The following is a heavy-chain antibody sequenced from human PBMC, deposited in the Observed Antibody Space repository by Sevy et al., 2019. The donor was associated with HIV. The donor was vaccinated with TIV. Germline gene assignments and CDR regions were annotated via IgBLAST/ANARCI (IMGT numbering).Heavy chain of an antibody. CDR2: IHGGDDTT. Sequence: GGSLRLSCAASGFGLNGNAMSWVRQAPGKGLEWVAAIHGGDDTTHYGDSVKGRFTISRVSFKNILYLQMDSLRVEDTAVYYCAKVILGWAFDYWGHGTLVTVSS. V-gene: IGHV3-23*01. D-gene: IGHD3-3*01. J-gene: IGHJ4*01. CDR3: AKVILGWAFDY. CDR1: GFGLNGNA.